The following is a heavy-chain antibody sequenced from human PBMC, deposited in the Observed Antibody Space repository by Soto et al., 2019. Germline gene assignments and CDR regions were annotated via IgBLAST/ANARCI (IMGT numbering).Heavy chain of an antibody. CDR2: FSGGSGAI. V-gene: IGHV3-23*01. J-gene: IGHJ5*02. CDR1: GFSLGPYG. Sequence: QLLQSGGGLVQPGGSLRLSCAGSGFSLGPYGVTWVRQPPEKGLEWVTGFSGGSGAIFYADSVRGRFTISRDSSTAYLQMNNLRPVDTAVYFCARWNGVGESCGQGSLVTVSS. D-gene: IGHD1-1*01. CDR3: ARWNGVGES.